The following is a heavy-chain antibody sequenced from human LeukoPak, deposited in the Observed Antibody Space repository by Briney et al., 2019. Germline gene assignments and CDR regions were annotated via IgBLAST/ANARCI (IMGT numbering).Heavy chain of an antibody. Sequence: TCTVYYWGWIRQPPGKGLEWVAVISYDGSNKYYADSVKGRFTISRDNSKNTLYLQMNSLRAEDTAVYYCARYLGSYVDYWGQGTLVTVSS. CDR1: TCTVYY. J-gene: IGHJ4*02. V-gene: IGHV3-30*19. CDR3: ARYLGSYVDY. CDR2: ISYDGSNK. D-gene: IGHD3-16*01.